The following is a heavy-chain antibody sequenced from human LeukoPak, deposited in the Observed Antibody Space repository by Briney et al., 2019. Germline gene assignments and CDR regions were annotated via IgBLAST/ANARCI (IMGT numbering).Heavy chain of an antibody. CDR3: AHDMLRGVKGFDP. Sequence: ASVKVSCKASGYTFTTYAMNWVRQAPGQGLEWMGWINTNTGNPTYAQGFTGRFVFSLDTSVGTAYLQISSLKAEDTAVYYCAHDMLRGVKGFDPWGQGTLVTVSS. CDR2: INTNTGNP. V-gene: IGHV7-4-1*02. CDR1: GYTFTTYA. D-gene: IGHD3-10*01. J-gene: IGHJ5*02.